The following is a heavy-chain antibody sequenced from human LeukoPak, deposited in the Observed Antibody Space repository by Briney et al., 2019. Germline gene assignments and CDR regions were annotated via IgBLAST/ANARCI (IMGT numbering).Heavy chain of an antibody. CDR1: GFTFDDYG. CDR2: ISWNSGSI. CDR3: VRAIRGTTDY. D-gene: IGHD2-2*01. V-gene: IGHV3-20*04. J-gene: IGHJ4*02. Sequence: GGSLRLSCAASGFTFDDYGMSWVRQAPGKGLEWVSGISWNSGSIGYADSVKGRFTISRDNAKNSLYLQMNSLRAEDTAVYYCVRAIRGTTDYWGQGTLVTVSS.